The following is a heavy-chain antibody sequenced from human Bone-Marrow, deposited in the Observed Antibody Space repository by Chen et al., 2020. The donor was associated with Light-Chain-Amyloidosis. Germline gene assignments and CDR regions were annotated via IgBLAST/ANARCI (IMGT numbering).Heavy chain of an antibody. V-gene: IGHV3-74*01. D-gene: IGHD3-9*01. J-gene: IGHJ3*01. Sequence: EVQLVESGGGLVQPGGSLRLSCSASGFTFTTYWTHWVRQAPGRGLVWVSRINNDGSGTLYADSLKGRFTVSRDNARNTLYLQMNSLGAEDTAVYYCARGGLDHAFDVWGQGTRVTVSS. CDR3: ARGGLDHAFDV. CDR2: INNDGSGT. CDR1: GFTFTTYW.